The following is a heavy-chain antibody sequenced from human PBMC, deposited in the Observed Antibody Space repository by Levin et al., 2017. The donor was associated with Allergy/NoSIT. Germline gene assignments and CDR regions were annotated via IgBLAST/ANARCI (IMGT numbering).Heavy chain of an antibody. Sequence: SETLSLTCSVSGGSVSSGTYYWSWIRRPPGKGLEWIGYINYRGVTKYNPSLKSRVTISVDTSKNEFSLNVTSVTAADTAVYYCARNRIIVSGGNDYYYGMDVWGQGTTVTVSS. CDR1: GGSVSSGTYY. D-gene: IGHD5/OR15-5a*01. V-gene: IGHV4-61*01. CDR2: INYRGVT. CDR3: ARNRIIVSGGNDYYYGMDV. J-gene: IGHJ6*02.